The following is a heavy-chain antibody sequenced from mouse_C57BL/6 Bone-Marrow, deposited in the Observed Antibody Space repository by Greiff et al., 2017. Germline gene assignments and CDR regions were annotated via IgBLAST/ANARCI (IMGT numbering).Heavy chain of an antibody. D-gene: IGHD1-1*01. Sequence: EVQGVESGGGLVQPGGSLKLSCAASGFTFSDYYMYWVRQTPEKRLAWVAYISNGGGSTYYPDTVKGRFTISRDNAKNTLYLQMSRLKSEDTAMYYCARQEGTTVVEGYFDVCGTGTTVTVSS. CDR1: GFTFSDYY. J-gene: IGHJ1*03. CDR2: ISNGGGST. CDR3: ARQEGTTVVEGYFDV. V-gene: IGHV5-12*01.